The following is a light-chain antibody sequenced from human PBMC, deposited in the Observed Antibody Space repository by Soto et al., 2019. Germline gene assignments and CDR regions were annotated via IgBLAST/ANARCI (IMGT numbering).Light chain of an antibody. J-gene: IGKJ4*01. V-gene: IGKV1-27*01. CDR1: QGISNY. CDR3: QHYNSPPALT. Sequence: DIQMTQSPSSLSASVGDRVTITCRASQGISNYLAWYQQKPGKVPKLLIYAASTLQSGVPSRFSGSASGTDFTLTITSLQPEDVATYYCQHYNSPPALTFGGGTKVEIK. CDR2: AAS.